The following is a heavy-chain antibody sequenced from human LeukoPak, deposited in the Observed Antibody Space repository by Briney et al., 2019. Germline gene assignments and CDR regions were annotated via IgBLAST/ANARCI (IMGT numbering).Heavy chain of an antibody. Sequence: SETLSLTCTVSGGSISNYYWSWIRHPAGKGLEWIGRVSTSGATNYNPSLKSRVTMSTDTSKNQFSLSLRYMTAADPAVYYCASLFFDTSGYVDQWGQGTLVTVSS. CDR3: ASLFFDTSGYVDQ. CDR1: GGSISNYY. D-gene: IGHD3-22*01. CDR2: VSTSGAT. J-gene: IGHJ5*02. V-gene: IGHV4-4*07.